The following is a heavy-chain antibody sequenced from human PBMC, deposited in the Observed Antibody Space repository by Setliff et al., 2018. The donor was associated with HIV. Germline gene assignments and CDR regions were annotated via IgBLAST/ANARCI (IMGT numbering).Heavy chain of an antibody. Sequence: GASVKVSCKASGYTFTSYGISWVRQAPGQGLEWMGWISAYNCNTNYAQKLQGRVTMTTDTSTSTAYMVLRSLRSDDTAVYYCARDRGIRRFGEVAFDIWGQGTMVTVSS. CDR1: GYTFTSYG. D-gene: IGHD3-10*01. V-gene: IGHV1-18*01. CDR2: ISAYNCNT. CDR3: ARDRGIRRFGEVAFDI. J-gene: IGHJ3*02.